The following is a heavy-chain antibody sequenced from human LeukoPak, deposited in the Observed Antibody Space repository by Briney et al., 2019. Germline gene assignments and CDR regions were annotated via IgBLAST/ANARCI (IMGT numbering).Heavy chain of an antibody. V-gene: IGHV3-48*01. J-gene: IGHJ4*02. CDR3: ARDYKYAFDN. Sequence: PGGSLRLSCAASGFTFSDYSMNWVRQAPGEGVEWVSYIGIDSGNTNYVDSVKGRFTISGDKAKNSLYLQMNSLRVEDTAVYYCARDYKYAFDNWGQGTLVTVSS. CDR1: GFTFSDYS. CDR2: IGIDSGNT. D-gene: IGHD5-24*01.